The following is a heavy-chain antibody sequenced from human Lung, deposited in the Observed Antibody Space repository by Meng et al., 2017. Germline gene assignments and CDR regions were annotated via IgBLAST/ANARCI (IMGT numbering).Heavy chain of an antibody. CDR2: INAGNGNT. Sequence: QVQLVPAGAEVKKPGASVKVSCKASGYTFTSYAMHWVRQAPGQRLEWMGWINAGNGNTKYSQKFQGRVTITRDTSASTAYMELSSLRSEDTAVYYCARGDYCGGDCYWFDYWGQGTLVTVSS. D-gene: IGHD2-21*02. CDR3: ARGDYCGGDCYWFDY. V-gene: IGHV1-3*01. J-gene: IGHJ4*02. CDR1: GYTFTSYA.